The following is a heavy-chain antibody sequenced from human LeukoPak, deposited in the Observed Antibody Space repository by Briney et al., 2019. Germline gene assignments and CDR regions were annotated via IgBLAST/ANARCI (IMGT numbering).Heavy chain of an antibody. CDR2: IYPDDSDT. CDR3: ARLLSGTGTIGY. D-gene: IGHD1-7*01. Sequence: GESLKISCKVSGYSFATYWIGWVRQMPGKGLEWMGIIYPDDSDTRYSPSFQGQVTISADKSISTAYLQWSSLKASDTAIYYCARLLSGTGTIGYWGQGALVTVSS. CDR1: GYSFATYW. J-gene: IGHJ4*02. V-gene: IGHV5-51*01.